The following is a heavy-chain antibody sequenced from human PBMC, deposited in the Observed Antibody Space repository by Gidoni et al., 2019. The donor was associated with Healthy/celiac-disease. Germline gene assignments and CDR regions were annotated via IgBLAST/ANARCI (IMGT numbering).Heavy chain of an antibody. D-gene: IGHD6-13*01. CDR3: ARETIAAAGSLGED. Sequence: EVQCVESGGGLVKSGASLGLSCAASGPTFSSYSVNWVRQAPGKGLEWVSSISSSSSYIYYADSVKGRFTISRDNAKNSLYLQMNSLRAEDTAVYYCARETIAAAGSLGEDWGQGTLVTVSS. V-gene: IGHV3-21*01. CDR2: ISSSSSYI. J-gene: IGHJ4*02. CDR1: GPTFSSYS.